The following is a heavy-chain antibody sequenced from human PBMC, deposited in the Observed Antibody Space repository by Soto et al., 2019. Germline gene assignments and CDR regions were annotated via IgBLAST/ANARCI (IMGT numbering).Heavy chain of an antibody. CDR1: GYTFTSYG. J-gene: IGHJ6*02. CDR2: ISAYNGNT. V-gene: IGHV1-18*01. Sequence: ASMKVSCKASGYTFTSYGISRVRQAPGQGVEWMGWISAYNGNTNYAQKLQGRVTMTTDTSTSTAYMELRSLRSDDTAVYYCAREGYSSSWYTAYRYYYGMDVWGQGTTVTVSS. CDR3: AREGYSSSWYTAYRYYYGMDV. D-gene: IGHD6-13*01.